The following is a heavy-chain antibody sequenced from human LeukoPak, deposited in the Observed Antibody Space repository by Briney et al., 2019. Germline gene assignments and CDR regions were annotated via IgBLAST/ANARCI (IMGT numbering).Heavy chain of an antibody. J-gene: IGHJ6*03. V-gene: IGHV4-39*07. D-gene: IGHD2-2*01. CDR3: AREAIVVVPAAISYYYYYYYMDV. CDR2: IYYSGST. Sequence: SETLSLTCTVSGGSISSSSYYWGWIRQPPGKGLEWIGSIYYSGSTYYNPSLKSRVTISVDTSKNQFSLKLSSVTAADTAVYYCAREAIVVVPAAISYYYYYYYMDVWGKGTTVTVSS. CDR1: GGSISSSSYY.